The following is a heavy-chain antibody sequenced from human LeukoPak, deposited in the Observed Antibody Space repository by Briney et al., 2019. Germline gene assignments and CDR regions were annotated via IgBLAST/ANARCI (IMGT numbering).Heavy chain of an antibody. D-gene: IGHD5-12*01. Sequence: GGSLRLSCAVSGFTLTAFGMNWVRQAPGKGLEWVSSISSGSSSIYYADSVKGRFTISRDNSKNTLYLQMNSLRAEDTAVYYCAKGGYDYVEMGYFDYWGQGTLVTVSS. V-gene: IGHV3-21*04. CDR2: ISSGSSSI. CDR1: GFTLTAFG. J-gene: IGHJ4*02. CDR3: AKGGYDYVEMGYFDY.